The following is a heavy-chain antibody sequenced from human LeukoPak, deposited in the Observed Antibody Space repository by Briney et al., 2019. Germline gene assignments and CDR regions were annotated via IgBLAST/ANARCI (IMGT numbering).Heavy chain of an antibody. V-gene: IGHV4-31*03. CDR2: IYYSGTT. CDR3: ARDNGRGGYCFDY. J-gene: IGHJ4*02. Sequence: SQTLSLTCTVSGGSISSGGYYWSWIRQHPGKGLEWIGYIYYSGTTYYNPSFKSRVTISVDTSKNQFSLKLSSVTAADTAVYYCARDNGRGGYCFDYWGQGTLVTVSS. CDR1: GGSISSGGYY. D-gene: IGHD3-10*01.